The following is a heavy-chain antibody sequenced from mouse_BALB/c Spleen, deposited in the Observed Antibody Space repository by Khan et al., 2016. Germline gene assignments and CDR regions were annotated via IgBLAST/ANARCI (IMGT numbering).Heavy chain of an antibody. CDR1: GFNIKDTY. CDR2: IDPANGNT. J-gene: IGHJ1*01. CDR3: ANGDWYFDV. Sequence: VRLQQSGAELVKPGASVKLSCTASGFNIKDTYMHWVKQRPEQGLEWIGRIDPANGNTKYDPKFQGKATITADTSSNTAYLQLSSLTSEDTAVYYCANGDWYFDVWGAGTTVTVSS. V-gene: IGHV14-3*02.